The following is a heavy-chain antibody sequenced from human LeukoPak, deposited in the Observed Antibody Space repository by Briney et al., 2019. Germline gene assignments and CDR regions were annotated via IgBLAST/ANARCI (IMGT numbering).Heavy chain of an antibody. CDR1: GYSFTSYY. J-gene: IGHJ4*02. D-gene: IGHD6-13*01. CDR3: ARDRGSSWYVDY. Sequence: ASVKVSCTTSGYSFTSYYIHWVRQAPGHGLEWMGWINPSSAGTEYAQKFQGRVTMTGDTSISTAYMELSRLRSDDTAVYYCARDRGSSWYVDYWGQGTLVTVSS. CDR2: INPSSAGT. V-gene: IGHV1-2*02.